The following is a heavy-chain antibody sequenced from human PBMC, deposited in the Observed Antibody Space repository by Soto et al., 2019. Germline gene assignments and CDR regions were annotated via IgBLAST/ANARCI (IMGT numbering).Heavy chain of an antibody. CDR1: GYTFTAYY. CDR3: ARNMDYYYGPGSGNGHGF. J-gene: IGHJ6*02. V-gene: IGHV1-2*02. D-gene: IGHD3-10*01. Sequence: QVQLVQSGAEVKEPGDSVRVSCEASGYTFTAYYIHWVRQAPGQGLEWMGWINPNFGDTTYGQDFQGRVSMTRDMSISTVYMELSRLTSDDTAIYYCARNMDYYYGPGSGNGHGFWGQGTTVTVFS. CDR2: INPNFGDT.